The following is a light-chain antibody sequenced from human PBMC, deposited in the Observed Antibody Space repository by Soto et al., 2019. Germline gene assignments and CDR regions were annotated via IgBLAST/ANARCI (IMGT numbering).Light chain of an antibody. CDR1: ESVSSY. Sequence: EIVLTQSPASLSLSPGERATLSCRASESVSSYLAWYQQKPGQAPRLLIYDASNRATGIPARFSASGSGTDLTLTISSLEPEDFAVYYCQQRSNWPRTFGQGTKVEIK. J-gene: IGKJ1*01. V-gene: IGKV3-11*01. CDR2: DAS. CDR3: QQRSNWPRT.